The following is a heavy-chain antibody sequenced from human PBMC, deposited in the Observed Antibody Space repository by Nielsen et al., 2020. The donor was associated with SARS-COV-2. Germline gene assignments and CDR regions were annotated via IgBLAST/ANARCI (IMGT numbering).Heavy chain of an antibody. Sequence: SETLSLTCTVSGGSICSGGYYWSWIRQHPGKGLEWIGYIYYSGSTYYNPSLKSRVTISVDTSKNQFSLKLSSVTAADTAVYYCVSIAVTTHAFDIWGQGTMVTVSS. CDR1: GGSICSGGYY. CDR3: VSIAVTTHAFDI. D-gene: IGHD4-17*01. CDR2: IYYSGST. V-gene: IGHV4-31*03. J-gene: IGHJ3*02.